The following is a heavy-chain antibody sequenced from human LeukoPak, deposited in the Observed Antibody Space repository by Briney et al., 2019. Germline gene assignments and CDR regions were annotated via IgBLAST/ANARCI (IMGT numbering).Heavy chain of an antibody. D-gene: IGHD3-22*01. CDR1: GGTFSSYA. CDR2: IIPIFGTA. J-gene: IGHJ4*02. V-gene: IGHV1-69*13. Sequence: SVKVSCKASGGTFSSYAISWVRQAPGQGLEWMGGIIPIFGTANYAQKFQGRVTITADESTGTAYMELSSLRSEDTAVYYCARGAYYYDSSGYSYVYFDYWGQGTLVTVSS. CDR3: ARGAYYYDSSGYSYVYFDY.